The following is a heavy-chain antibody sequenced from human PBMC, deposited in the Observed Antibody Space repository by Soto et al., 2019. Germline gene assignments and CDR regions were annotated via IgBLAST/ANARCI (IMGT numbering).Heavy chain of an antibody. J-gene: IGHJ4*02. CDR1: GFTFSSYS. Sequence: EVQLVESGGGLVKPGGSLRLSCAASGFTFSSYSMNWVRQAPGKGLEWVSSISSSSSYIYYADSVKGRFTISRDNAKNSLYLQMNSLRAEDTAVYYCARDPPRAAAGTASDYWGQGTLVTVSS. D-gene: IGHD6-13*01. CDR2: ISSSSSYI. CDR3: ARDPPRAAAGTASDY. V-gene: IGHV3-21*01.